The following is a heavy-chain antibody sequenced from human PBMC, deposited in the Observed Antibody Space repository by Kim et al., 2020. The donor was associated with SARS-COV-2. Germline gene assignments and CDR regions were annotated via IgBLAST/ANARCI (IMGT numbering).Heavy chain of an antibody. CDR1: GGSISSSSYY. CDR3: ARPREQWLVQWGDAFDI. Sequence: SETLSLTCTVSGGSISSSSYYWGWIRQPPGKGLEWIGSIYYSGSTYYNPSLKSRVTISVDTSKNQFSLKLSSVTAADTAGYYCARPREQWLVQWGDAFDIWGQGTMVTVSS. D-gene: IGHD6-19*01. J-gene: IGHJ3*02. V-gene: IGHV4-39*01. CDR2: IYYSGST.